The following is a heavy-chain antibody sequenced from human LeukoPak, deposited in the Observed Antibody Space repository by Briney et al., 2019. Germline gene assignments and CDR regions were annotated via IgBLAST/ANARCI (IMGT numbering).Heavy chain of an antibody. Sequence: ASVKVSCKASGYTFTGYYMHWVRQAPGQGLEWMGWINPNSGGTNYAQKFQGRVTMTRDTSISTAYMELSRLRSDDTAVYYCARALSSGWYWVFYRWGQGTLVTVSS. CDR3: ARALSSGWYWVFYR. D-gene: IGHD6-19*01. CDR2: INPNSGGT. CDR1: GYTFTGYY. V-gene: IGHV1-2*02. J-gene: IGHJ5*02.